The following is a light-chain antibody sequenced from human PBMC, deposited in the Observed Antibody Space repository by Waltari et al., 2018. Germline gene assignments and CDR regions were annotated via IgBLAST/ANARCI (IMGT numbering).Light chain of an antibody. CDR2: GSS. CDR1: GPNIGAGYD. CDR3: QSYDITLRVV. V-gene: IGLV1-40*01. J-gene: IGLJ3*02. Sequence: QSVLTQPPSVSAAPGQRVTIACTGSGPNIGAGYDVHWYQQVPRAAPKLLIYGSSSRPLGVPDRFFGSTSGTSASLAIIGLQAEDEADYYCQSYDITLRVVFGGGTKLTVL.